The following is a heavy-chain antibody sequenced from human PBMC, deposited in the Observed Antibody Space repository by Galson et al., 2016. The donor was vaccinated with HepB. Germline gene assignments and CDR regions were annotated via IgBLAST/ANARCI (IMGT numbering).Heavy chain of an antibody. J-gene: IGHJ4*02. V-gene: IGHV3-23*01. CDR1: RLTFSSFT. Sequence: SLRLSCAASRLTFSSFTMAWVRQAPGRGLEWISSHTGTGDDQTYYAGSVRGRFTFSRDDSKNTLYLQMNSLRADDTALYYCARRGINWGFFDYWGQGTLVTVSS. CDR2: HTGTGDDQT. CDR3: ARRGINWGFFDY. D-gene: IGHD7-27*01.